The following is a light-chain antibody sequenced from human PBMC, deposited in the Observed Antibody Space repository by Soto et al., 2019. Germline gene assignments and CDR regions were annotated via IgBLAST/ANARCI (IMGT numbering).Light chain of an antibody. V-gene: IGKV3-20*01. CDR3: QHYGTSPPIT. CDR2: AAS. CDR1: QSVGSSF. Sequence: EIVLTQSPGTLSLSPGERVTLSCRASQSVGSSFLAWYQQKPGQAPRLLLYAASSRAIGIPARFSGSGSGTDFTLTISRLEPEDFAVYYCQHYGTSPPITFGQGTRLEIK. J-gene: IGKJ5*01.